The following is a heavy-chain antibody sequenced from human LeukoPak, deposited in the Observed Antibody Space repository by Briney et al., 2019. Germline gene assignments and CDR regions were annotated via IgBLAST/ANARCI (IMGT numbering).Heavy chain of an antibody. CDR2: IGASGGGI. CDR3: AKGGRGYFDCSPWGAFDI. V-gene: IGHV3-23*01. D-gene: IGHD3-22*01. J-gene: IGHJ3*02. Sequence: GGSLRLSCAASGFTFNSFAMNWVRQAPGKGLEWVSVIGASGGGIYYADSVKGRFTISRDNSKNTLYLQMNSLRGEDTAVYYCAKGGRGYFDCSPWGAFDIWGQGTMVTVSS. CDR1: GFTFNSFA.